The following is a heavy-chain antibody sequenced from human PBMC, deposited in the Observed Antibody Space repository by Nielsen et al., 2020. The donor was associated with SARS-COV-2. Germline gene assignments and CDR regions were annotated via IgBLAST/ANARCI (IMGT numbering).Heavy chain of an antibody. Sequence: ASVKVSCKASGYTFSTSYMHWVRQAPGQRLEWMGWMSAADGRTTYSQKFQGRVTTTRDTSATTVYLELSNLTSEDTAVYYCARDTGNWDMDVWGKGTTVTVSS. CDR2: MSAADGRT. V-gene: IGHV1-3*01. J-gene: IGHJ6*04. CDR1: GYTFSTSY. D-gene: IGHD1-1*01. CDR3: ARDTGNWDMDV.